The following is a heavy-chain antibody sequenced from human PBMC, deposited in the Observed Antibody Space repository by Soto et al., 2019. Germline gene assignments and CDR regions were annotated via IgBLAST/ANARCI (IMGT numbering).Heavy chain of an antibody. Sequence: SETLSLTCAVYGGSFSGYYWSWIRQPPGKGLEWIGEINHSGSTNYNPSLKSRVTISVDTSKNQFSLKLSSVTAADTAVYYCAVGPPTYYDFWSGYNYMDVWGKGTTVTVSS. V-gene: IGHV4-34*01. CDR3: AVGPPTYYDFWSGYNYMDV. CDR2: INHSGST. CDR1: GGSFSGYY. J-gene: IGHJ6*03. D-gene: IGHD3-3*01.